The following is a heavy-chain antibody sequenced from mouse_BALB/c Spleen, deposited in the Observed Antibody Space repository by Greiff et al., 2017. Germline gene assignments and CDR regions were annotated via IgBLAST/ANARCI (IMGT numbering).Heavy chain of an antibody. Sequence: EVQGVESGGGLVKPGGSLKLSCAASGFTFSSYAMSWVRQSPEKRLEWVAEISSGGSYTYYPDTVTGRFTISRDNAKNTLYLEMSSLRSEDTAMYYCARDRYYGSSYHWYFDVWGAGTTVTVSS. CDR3: ARDRYYGSSYHWYFDV. V-gene: IGHV5-9-4*01. J-gene: IGHJ1*01. D-gene: IGHD1-1*01. CDR2: ISSGGSYT. CDR1: GFTFSSYA.